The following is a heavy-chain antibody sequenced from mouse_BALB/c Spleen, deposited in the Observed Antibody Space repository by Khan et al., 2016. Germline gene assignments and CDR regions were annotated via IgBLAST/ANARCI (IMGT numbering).Heavy chain of an antibody. V-gene: IGHV1-37*01. Sequence: VQLKQSGPELVKPGASVKISCKASGYSFTDYFMNWVRQSHGKSLEWIGRINPYNGDTFYNQKFKGKATLSVDKSSSTAHMELLSLTSEDSVVAYCGGSVEDGAMDYWGQGTSVTVSS. CDR3: GGSVEDGAMDY. J-gene: IGHJ4*01. CDR1: GYSFTDYF. CDR2: INPYNGDT.